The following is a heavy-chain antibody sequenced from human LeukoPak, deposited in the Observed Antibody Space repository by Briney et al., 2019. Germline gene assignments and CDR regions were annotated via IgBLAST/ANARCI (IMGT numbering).Heavy chain of an antibody. CDR1: GGSFSDYY. V-gene: IGHV4-34*01. D-gene: IGHD3-3*01. CDR2: INHSGST. CDR3: ARTPRRDDSWSGYPIDDAFHV. J-gene: IGHJ3*01. Sequence: PSETLSLTCAVSGGSFSDYYWSWIRQPPGKGLEWIGEINHSGSTNYNPSLKSRVTISVDTSKNQFSLELSSVTAADTAVYYCARTPRRDDSWSGYPIDDAFHVWGQGTMVTVSS.